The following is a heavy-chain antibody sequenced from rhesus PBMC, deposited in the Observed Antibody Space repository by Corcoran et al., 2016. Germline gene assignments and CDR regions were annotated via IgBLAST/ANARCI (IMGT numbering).Heavy chain of an antibody. CDR1: GYTFTSHY. Sequence: QVQLVQSGAEVKKPGAPVKLSRKASGYTFTSHYINWGGQAPGQVLEWIRWIIPSHVNTGYGQKFHGRVTMTRDTSTSTAYMELSSLRSEDTAVYYCTREGWNYPFDYWGQGVLVTVSS. J-gene: IGHJ4*01. CDR2: IIPSHVNT. CDR3: TREGWNYPFDY. D-gene: IGHD1-1*01. V-gene: IGHV1S9*01.